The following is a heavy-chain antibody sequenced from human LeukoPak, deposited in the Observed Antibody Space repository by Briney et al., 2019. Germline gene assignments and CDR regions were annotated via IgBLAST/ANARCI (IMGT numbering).Heavy chain of an antibody. D-gene: IGHD5-18*01. CDR2: ISSRSGTI. CDR1: GFIFSSYS. Sequence: GGSLRLSCAASGFIFSSYSMNWVRHAPGKGLEWVSYISSRSGTIYYADSVKGRFTISRDNAKNSLYLQMNSLRAEDTAVYYCARRIDTAMVIDYWGQGALVTVSS. V-gene: IGHV3-48*01. J-gene: IGHJ4*02. CDR3: ARRIDTAMVIDY.